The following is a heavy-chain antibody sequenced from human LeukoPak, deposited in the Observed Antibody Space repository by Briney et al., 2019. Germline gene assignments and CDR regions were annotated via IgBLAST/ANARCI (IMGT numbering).Heavy chain of an antibody. CDR2: ISGSGGST. CDR1: RFTFSSYG. Sequence: GGSLRLSCAASRFTFSSYGMSWVRQAPGKGLEWVSAISGSGGSTYYADSVKGRFTISRDNSKNTLYLQMNSLRAEDTALYYCAKGARGYFDYWGQGTLVTVSS. V-gene: IGHV3-23*01. J-gene: IGHJ4*02. D-gene: IGHD3-10*01. CDR3: AKGARGYFDY.